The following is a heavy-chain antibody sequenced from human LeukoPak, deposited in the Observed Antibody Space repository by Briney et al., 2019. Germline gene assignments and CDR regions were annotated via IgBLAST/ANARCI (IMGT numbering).Heavy chain of an antibody. V-gene: IGHV1-18*01. CDR1: GYTFTSYG. J-gene: IGHJ4*02. CDR2: ISAYNGNT. D-gene: IGHD3-3*01. CDR3: ARGFDFWSGTPGYFDY. Sequence: GESLKISCKGSGYTFTSYGISWVRQAPGQGLEWMGWISAYNGNTNYAQKLQGRVTMTTDTSTSTAYMELRSLRSDDTAVYYCARGFDFWSGTPGYFDYWGQGTLVTVSS.